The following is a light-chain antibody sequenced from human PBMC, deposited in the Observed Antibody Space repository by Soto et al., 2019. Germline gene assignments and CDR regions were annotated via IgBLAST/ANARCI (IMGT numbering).Light chain of an antibody. V-gene: IGKV3-20*01. CDR2: GGS. CDR3: HQYGGSPPVLT. CDR1: QSVASSY. J-gene: IGKJ4*01. Sequence: EIVLTQSPGTLSLSPGERATLSCRASQSVASSYLAWYQHRRGQPPRLLIYGGSGRAPGIPDRFSGSGSGTDFTLTISRLEPEDFAVYYCHQYGGSPPVLTFGGGTKVEIK.